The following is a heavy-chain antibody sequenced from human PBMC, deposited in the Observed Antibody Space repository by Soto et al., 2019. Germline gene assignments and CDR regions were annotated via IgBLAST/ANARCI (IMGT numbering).Heavy chain of an antibody. CDR3: ARVSSTSPNWFDP. V-gene: IGHV4-31*11. D-gene: IGHD2-2*01. J-gene: IGHJ5*02. CDR2: IYYSGSS. CDR1: GGSISSAGYF. Sequence: PSETLSLTCAVSGGSISSAGYFWSWIRQHPGKGLEWIGNIYYSGSSYYNPSLKSRVTISVETSKSQFSLMLNSVTAADTAVYYCARVSSTSPNWFDPWGQGTLVTVSS.